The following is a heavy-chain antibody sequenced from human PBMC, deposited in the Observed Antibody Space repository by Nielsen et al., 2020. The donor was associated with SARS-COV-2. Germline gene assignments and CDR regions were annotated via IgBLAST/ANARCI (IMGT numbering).Heavy chain of an antibody. CDR2: ISYDGSNK. J-gene: IGHJ6*02. D-gene: IGHD1-14*01. Sequence: GESLKISCAASGFTFSSYAMHWVRQAPGKGLEWVAVISYDGSNKYYADSVKGRFTISRDNSKNTLYLQMNSLRAEDTAVYYCARVSEPTYYYGMDVWGQGTTVTVSS. V-gene: IGHV3-30*04. CDR1: GFTFSSYA. CDR3: ARVSEPTYYYGMDV.